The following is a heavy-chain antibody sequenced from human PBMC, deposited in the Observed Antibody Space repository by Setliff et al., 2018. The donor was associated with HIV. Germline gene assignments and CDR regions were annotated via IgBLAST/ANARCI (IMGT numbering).Heavy chain of an antibody. D-gene: IGHD3-16*01. CDR3: AAVPWGHSSLIIDH. J-gene: IGHJ4*02. CDR2: IGGHGSII. V-gene: IGHV3-11*04. Sequence: LSLTCGVSGYSISSGYYWGWIRQPPGKGLEWISFIGGHGSIIHYADSVKGRFTISRDNAKNSVYLQMHSLRVEDTAVYYCAAVPWGHSSLIIDHWGQGTPVTVSS. CDR1: GYSISSGYY.